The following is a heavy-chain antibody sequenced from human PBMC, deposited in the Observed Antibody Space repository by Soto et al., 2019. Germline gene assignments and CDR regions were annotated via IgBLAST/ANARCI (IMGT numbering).Heavy chain of an antibody. CDR2: IWYDGSNK. CDR1: GSIFSGYG. V-gene: IGHV3-33*01. Sequence: QKYLVESGGGVVQPGGSLRLSCVASGSIFSGYGMHWVRQAPGKGLEWVAVIWYDGSNKYYADSVKGRFTISRDNSKNMLYLQMDSLIAEDTAVYYCARDGIGGTVFRGFCDYCGQGTLVTVSS. D-gene: IGHD1-7*01. J-gene: IGHJ4*02. CDR3: ARDGIGGTVFRGFCDY.